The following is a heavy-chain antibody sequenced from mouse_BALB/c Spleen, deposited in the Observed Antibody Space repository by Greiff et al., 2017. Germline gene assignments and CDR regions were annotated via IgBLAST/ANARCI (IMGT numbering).Heavy chain of an antibody. D-gene: IGHD2-14*01. V-gene: IGHV2-9-2*01. Sequence: VKLMESGPGLVAPSQSLSITCTVSGFSLTSYDISWIRQPPGKGLEWLGVIWTGGGTNYNSAFMSRLSISKDNSKSQVFLKMNSLQTDDTAIYYCVRLDRYDVGAWFAYWGQGTLVTVSA. J-gene: IGHJ3*01. CDR2: IWTGGGT. CDR3: VRLDRYDVGAWFAY. CDR1: GFSLTSYD.